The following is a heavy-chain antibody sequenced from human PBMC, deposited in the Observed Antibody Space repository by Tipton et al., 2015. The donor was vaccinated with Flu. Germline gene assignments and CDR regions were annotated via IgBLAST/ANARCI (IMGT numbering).Heavy chain of an antibody. CDR1: GGSISSYY. CDR3: ARSARLAAGYWYFDL. CDR2: IYTSGST. Sequence: TLSLTCTVPGGSISSYYWSWIRQPAGKGLEWIGRIYTSGSTNYNPSLKSRVTMSVDTSKNQFSLKLSSVTAADTAVYYCARSARLAAGYWYFDLWGRGTLVTVSS. J-gene: IGHJ2*01. D-gene: IGHD6-13*01. V-gene: IGHV4-4*07.